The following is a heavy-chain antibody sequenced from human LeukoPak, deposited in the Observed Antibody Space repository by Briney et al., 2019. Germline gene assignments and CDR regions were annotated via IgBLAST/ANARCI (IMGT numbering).Heavy chain of an antibody. CDR1: GGSISSYY. Sequence: KASETLSLTCTVSGGSISSYYWSWIRQPAGKGLEWIGRIYTSGSTNYNPSLKSRVTMSVDTSKNQFSLKLSSVTAADTAVYYCARGIVWGFWSPRYFDYWGQGTLVTVSS. V-gene: IGHV4-4*07. CDR2: IYTSGST. J-gene: IGHJ4*02. D-gene: IGHD3-3*01. CDR3: ARGIVWGFWSPRYFDY.